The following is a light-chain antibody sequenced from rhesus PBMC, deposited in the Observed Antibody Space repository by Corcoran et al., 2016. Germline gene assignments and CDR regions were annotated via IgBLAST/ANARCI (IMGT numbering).Light chain of an antibody. J-gene: IGKJ3*01. Sequence: DIQMTQSPSSLSASIGDRVTFTCRASENINTFLHWFQQKPGKAPKLLIYKASNLQKGVPSRVSGTGSGTDFTLTISSLQPEDFATYYCRHGYGSPFTFGPGIKLEIK. CDR2: KAS. V-gene: IGKV1-74*01. CDR1: ENINTF. CDR3: RHGYGSPFT.